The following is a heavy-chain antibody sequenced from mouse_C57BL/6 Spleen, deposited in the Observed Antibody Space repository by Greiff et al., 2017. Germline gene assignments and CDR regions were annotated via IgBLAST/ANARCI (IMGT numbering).Heavy chain of an antibody. D-gene: IGHD2-3*01. J-gene: IGHJ3*01. Sequence: VQLVESGAELVRPGTSVKLSCKASGYTFTSYWMHWVKQRPGQGLEWIGVIDPSDSYTNYNQKFKGKATLTVDTSSSTAYMQLSSLTSEDSAVYYCARQSIYDGSLAYWGQGTLVTVSA. CDR1: GYTFTSYW. CDR2: IDPSDSYT. CDR3: ARQSIYDGSLAY. V-gene: IGHV1-59*01.